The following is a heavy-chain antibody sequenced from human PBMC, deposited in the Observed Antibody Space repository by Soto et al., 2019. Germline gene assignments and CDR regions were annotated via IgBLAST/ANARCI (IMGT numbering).Heavy chain of an antibody. D-gene: IGHD3-16*01. Sequence: WGSLRLSCAASGFTFSNAWMNWVRQAPGKGLEWVGRIKSKTDGGTTDYAAPVKGRFTISRDDSKNTLYLQMNSLKTEDTAVYYCTTVTFYYYYGMDVWGQGTTVTVSS. V-gene: IGHV3-15*07. CDR2: IKSKTDGGTT. CDR3: TTVTFYYYYGMDV. J-gene: IGHJ6*02. CDR1: GFTFSNAW.